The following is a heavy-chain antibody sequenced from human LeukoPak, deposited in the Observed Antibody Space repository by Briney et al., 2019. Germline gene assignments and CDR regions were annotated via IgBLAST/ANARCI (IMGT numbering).Heavy chain of an antibody. CDR2: ISAYNGNT. J-gene: IGHJ5*02. V-gene: IGHV1-18*01. CDR1: GYTFTSYG. Sequence: GASVKVSCKASGYTFTSYGISWVRQAPGQGLEWMGWISAYNGNTNYAQKLQGRVTMTTDTSTSTVYMELSSLRSEDTAVYYCARDVAPRIAAAGTVGWFDPWGQGTLVTVSS. D-gene: IGHD6-13*01. CDR3: ARDVAPRIAAAGTVGWFDP.